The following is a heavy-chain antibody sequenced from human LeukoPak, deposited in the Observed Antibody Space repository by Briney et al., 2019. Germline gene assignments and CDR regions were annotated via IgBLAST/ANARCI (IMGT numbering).Heavy chain of an antibody. J-gene: IGHJ6*04. Sequence: SETLSLTCSVSGGPISFYWSWIRHSPGKGLEWIGCIYPNGSTSYNSSLKSRVTISLDTSKKQVSLMLNSVTAADTAVYYCARDVRRALRFNNFYPYFGMDVWANGTTVIVST. V-gene: IGHV4-59*01. CDR2: IYPNGST. CDR3: ARDVRRALRFNNFYPYFGMDV. CDR1: GGPISFY. D-gene: IGHD3-3*01.